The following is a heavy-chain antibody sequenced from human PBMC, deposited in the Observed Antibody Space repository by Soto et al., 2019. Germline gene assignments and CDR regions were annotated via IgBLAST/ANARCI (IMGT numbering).Heavy chain of an antibody. V-gene: IGHV4-59*06. J-gene: IGHJ4*02. CDR1: GCSISSYY. D-gene: IGHD3-10*01. CDR3: ARVLYYGSGSPGYYPPDY. CDR2: IYYSGST. Sequence: SETLSLTCTFSGCSISSYYWSLIRQHPGKGLEWIGYIYYSGSTYYNPSLKSRVTISVDTSKNQFSLKLSSVTAADTAVYYCARVLYYGSGSPGYYPPDYWGQGTLVTVSS.